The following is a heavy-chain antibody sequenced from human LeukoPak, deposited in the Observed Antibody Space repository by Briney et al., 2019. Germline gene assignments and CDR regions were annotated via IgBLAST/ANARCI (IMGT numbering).Heavy chain of an antibody. Sequence: PGRSLRLSCAVSGFTFDDYAMHWVRQAPGKGLEWVSGISWNSGSIGYADSVKGRFTISRDNAKNSLYLQMNSLRAEDTAVYYCAREGGMIEQTPIWGQGTLVTVSS. J-gene: IGHJ4*02. CDR1: GFTFDDYA. CDR3: AREGGMIEQTPI. CDR2: ISWNSGSI. V-gene: IGHV3-9*01. D-gene: IGHD3-22*01.